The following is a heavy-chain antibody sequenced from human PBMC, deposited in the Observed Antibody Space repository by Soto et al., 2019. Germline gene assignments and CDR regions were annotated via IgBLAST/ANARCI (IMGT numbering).Heavy chain of an antibody. J-gene: IGHJ5*02. Sequence: PGGSLRLSCAASGFTFSNAWMSWVRQAPGKGLEWVGRIKSKTDGGTTDYAAPVKGRFTISRDDSKNTLYLQMNSLKIEDTAVYYCTTDARGYSGYDQGYNWLDPWGQGTLVTFSS. CDR3: TTDARGYSGYDQGYNWLDP. CDR1: GFTFSNAW. D-gene: IGHD5-12*01. V-gene: IGHV3-15*01. CDR2: IKSKTDGGTT.